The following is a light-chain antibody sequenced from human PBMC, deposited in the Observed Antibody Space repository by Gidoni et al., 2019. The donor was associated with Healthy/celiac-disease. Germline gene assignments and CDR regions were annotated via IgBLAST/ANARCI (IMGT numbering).Light chain of an antibody. Sequence: QSVLTQPPSVSGAPGQRVPIPCTGSSSNIGAGYDVHWYQQLPGTAPKLLIYGNSKRPSGVPDRFSGSKSGTSASLAITGLQAEDEADYYCQSYDSSLSGSEVFGGGTKLTVL. CDR1: SSNIGAGYD. CDR2: GNS. V-gene: IGLV1-40*01. J-gene: IGLJ2*01. CDR3: QSYDSSLSGSEV.